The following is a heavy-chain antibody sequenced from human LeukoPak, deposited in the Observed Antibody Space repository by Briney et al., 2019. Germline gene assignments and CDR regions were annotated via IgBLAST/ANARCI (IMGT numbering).Heavy chain of an antibody. J-gene: IGHJ4*02. CDR1: SGSISTYY. D-gene: IGHD3-10*01. Sequence: SETLSLTCTVSSGSISTYYWSWIRQPPGKGLEWIGYIYYSGSTNYNPSLKSRVTISVDTSKSQFSLKLSSVTAADTAVYYCARSYYGSGSYYSFDYWGQGTLVTVSS. V-gene: IGHV4-59*01. CDR2: IYYSGST. CDR3: ARSYYGSGSYYSFDY.